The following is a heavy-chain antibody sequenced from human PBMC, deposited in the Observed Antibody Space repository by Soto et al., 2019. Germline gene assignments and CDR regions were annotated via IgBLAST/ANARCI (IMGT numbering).Heavy chain of an antibody. CDR1: GGSISSYY. Sequence: QVQLQESGPGLVKPSETLSLTCTVSGGSISSYYWSWIRQPPGKGLEWIGYIYYSGSTNYNPSLKSRVTISVDTSKTQFSLKLSSVTAADTAVYYCAREFFGDGYNLDAFDIWGQGTMVTVSS. D-gene: IGHD3-3*01. CDR2: IYYSGST. J-gene: IGHJ3*02. CDR3: AREFFGDGYNLDAFDI. V-gene: IGHV4-59*01.